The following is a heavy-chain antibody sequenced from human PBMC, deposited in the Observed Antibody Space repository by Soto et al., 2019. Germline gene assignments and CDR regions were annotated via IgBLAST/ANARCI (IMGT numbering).Heavy chain of an antibody. CDR1: GFSFSSYS. CDR3: ARDEGVPINYRFDY. D-gene: IGHD4-4*01. V-gene: IGHV3-7*03. Sequence: GSLRLSCAASGFSFSSYSMSWIRQAPGKGLEWLAHIHENGHFKFYVDSVKGRFTISRDDALNSLYLQMNSLRAEDTAMYYCARDEGVPINYRFDYWGQGTLVTVSS. CDR2: IHENGHFK. J-gene: IGHJ4*02.